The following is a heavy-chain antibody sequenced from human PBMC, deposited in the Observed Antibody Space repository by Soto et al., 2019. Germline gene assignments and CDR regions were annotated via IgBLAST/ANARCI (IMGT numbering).Heavy chain of an antibody. CDR2: IYHSGST. CDR3: ARGPTYYYDSSGYPSGGAFDY. Sequence: SETLSLTCAVSGGSISSGGYSWSWIRQPPGKGLEWIGYIYHSGSTYYNPSLKSRVTISVDRSKNQFSLKLSSVTAADTAVYYCARGPTYYYDSSGYPSGGAFDYWGQGTLVTV. V-gene: IGHV4-30-2*01. D-gene: IGHD3-22*01. CDR1: GGSISSGGYS. J-gene: IGHJ4*02.